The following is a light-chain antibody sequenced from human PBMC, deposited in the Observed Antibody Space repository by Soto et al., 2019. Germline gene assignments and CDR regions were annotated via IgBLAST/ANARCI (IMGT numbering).Light chain of an antibody. CDR2: EVT. J-gene: IGLJ1*01. V-gene: IGLV2-14*01. Sequence: QSVLTQPASVPGSPGQSITISCTGTSSDVGGYNYVSWYQQHPGKAPKLMIYEVTNRPSGVSDRFSGSKSGNTASLTISGLQAEDEADYYCNSYASSSSSSTPYVFGTGTKLTVL. CDR1: SSDVGGYNY. CDR3: NSYASSSSSSTPYV.